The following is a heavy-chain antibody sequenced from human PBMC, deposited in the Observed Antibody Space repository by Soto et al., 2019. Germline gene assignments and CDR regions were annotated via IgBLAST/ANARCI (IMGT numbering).Heavy chain of an antibody. CDR2: IYYSGNT. CDR1: GGSISSGDYY. Sequence: TLSLTCTVSGGSISSGDYYWSWIRQPPGKGLEWIGYIYYSGNTYYNPSLKSRVAISVDTSKKQFSLKVSSVTAADTAVYYCARALIQLWPHYYYGMDVWGQGTTVTASS. V-gene: IGHV4-30-4*01. CDR3: ARALIQLWPHYYYGMDV. D-gene: IGHD5-18*01. J-gene: IGHJ6*02.